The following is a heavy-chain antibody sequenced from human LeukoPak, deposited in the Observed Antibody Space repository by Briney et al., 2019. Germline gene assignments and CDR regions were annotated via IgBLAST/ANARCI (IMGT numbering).Heavy chain of an antibody. D-gene: IGHD3-10*01. CDR1: GGSFSGYY. J-gene: IGHJ5*02. CDR3: ARGQSTYYYGSGSYYNVRFDP. V-gene: IGHV4-34*01. Sequence: SETLSLTCAVYGGSFSGYYWSWIRQPPGKGLEWIGENNHSGSTNYNPSLKSRVTISVDTSKNQFSLKLSSVTAADTAVYYCARGQSTYYYGSGSYYNVRFDPWGQGTLVTVSS. CDR2: NNHSGST.